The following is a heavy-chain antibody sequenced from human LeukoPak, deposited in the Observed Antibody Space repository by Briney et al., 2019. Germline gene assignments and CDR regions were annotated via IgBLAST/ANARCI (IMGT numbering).Heavy chain of an antibody. CDR3: AKEFSGGWSFDS. CDR2: LSDRGDNR. J-gene: IGHJ4*02. D-gene: IGHD6-19*01. CDR1: GFTFSTFA. V-gene: IGHV3-23*01. Sequence: GGSLRLSCAASGFTFSTFAMSWVRQAPGERLEWVSGLSDRGDNRIYADSVKGWFTISRDNSKNTLFLEMNSLRAEDTAIYYCAKEFSGGWSFDSWGQGTLVVVSS.